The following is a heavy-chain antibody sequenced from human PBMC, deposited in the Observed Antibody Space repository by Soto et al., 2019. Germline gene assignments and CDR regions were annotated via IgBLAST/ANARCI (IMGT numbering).Heavy chain of an antibody. D-gene: IGHD6-19*01. CDR2: INHSGST. J-gene: IGHJ3*02. V-gene: IGHV4-34*01. CDR1: GGSFSGYY. CDR3: ATTEEVAELGNAFDI. Sequence: QVQLQQWGAGLLKPSENLSLTCAVYGGSFSGYYWSWIRQPPGKGLEWIGEINHSGSTNYNPSLKSRVTISVDTSKNQFSLKLSSVTAADTAVYYCATTEEVAELGNAFDIWGQGTMVTVSS.